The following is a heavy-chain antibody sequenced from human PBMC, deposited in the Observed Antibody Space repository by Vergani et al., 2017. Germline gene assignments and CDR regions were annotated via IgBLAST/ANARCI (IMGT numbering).Heavy chain of an antibody. CDR1: GYTFSNYY. J-gene: IGHJ4*02. CDR3: ARGDYGILTGYRY. D-gene: IGHD3-9*01. CDR2: INPSGGHT. Sequence: QVQVVQSGAEVKKSGASVKVSCKTSGYTFSNYYMHWVRQAPGQGLEWMGIINPSGGHTTYAQKFQGRVTMTRATSTSTVYMELSSLRSEDTAIYYCARGDYGILTGYRYWGQGTLVTVSA. V-gene: IGHV1-46*03.